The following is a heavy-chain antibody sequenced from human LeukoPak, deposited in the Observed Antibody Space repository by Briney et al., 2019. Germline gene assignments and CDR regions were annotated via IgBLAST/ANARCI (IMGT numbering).Heavy chain of an antibody. CDR3: AKWDIRGIYYYYYGMDV. D-gene: IGHD2-15*01. J-gene: IGHJ6*02. Sequence: PGGSLRLSCAASGFTFSSYGMHWVRQAPGKGLEWVAFIRYDGSNKYYADSVKGRFTISRDNSKNTLYLQMNSLRAEDTAVYYCAKWDIRGIYYYYYGMDVWGQGTTVTVSS. CDR2: IRYDGSNK. V-gene: IGHV3-30*02. CDR1: GFTFSSYG.